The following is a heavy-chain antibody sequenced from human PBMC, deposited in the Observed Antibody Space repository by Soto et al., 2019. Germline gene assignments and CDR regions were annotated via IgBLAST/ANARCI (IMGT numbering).Heavy chain of an antibody. CDR2: IYYSGST. Sequence: PSETLSLTCTVSGGSVSSGSYYWSWIRQPPGKGLEWIGYIYYSGSTNYNPSLKSRVTISVDTSKNQFSLKLSSVTAADTAVYYCASHHYSRGYRWGQGTPVPVCS. J-gene: IGHJ1*01. CDR1: GGSVSSGSYY. D-gene: IGHD6-13*01. CDR3: ASHHYSRGYR. V-gene: IGHV4-61*01.